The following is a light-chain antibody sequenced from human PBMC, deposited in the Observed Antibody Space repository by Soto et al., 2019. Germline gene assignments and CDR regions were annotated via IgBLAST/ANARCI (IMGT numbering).Light chain of an antibody. J-gene: IGLJ3*02. CDR2: DVT. Sequence: QSALTQPRSVSGSPGQSGTISCTGTSSDVGDYNYVSWYQHHPGKAPKLMIYDVTKRPSGVPDRFSGSKSGNTASLTIAGLQAEDEGDYYCCSYAGSYTHWVFGGGTKLTVL. V-gene: IGLV2-11*01. CDR3: CSYAGSYTHWV. CDR1: SSDVGDYNY.